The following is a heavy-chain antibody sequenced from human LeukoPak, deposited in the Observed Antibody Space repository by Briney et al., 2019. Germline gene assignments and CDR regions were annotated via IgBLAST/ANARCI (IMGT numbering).Heavy chain of an antibody. V-gene: IGHV3-23*01. J-gene: IGHJ5*02. CDR1: GFTFSSYA. D-gene: IGHD6-13*01. CDR3: AKDTIAAAGTRWFDP. Sequence: PGGSLRLSCAASGFTFSSYAMSWVRQAPGKGLEWVSAISSSGGSTYYADSVKGRFTISRDNSKNTLYLQMNSLRAEDTAVYYCAKDTIAAAGTRWFDPWGQGTLVTVSS. CDR2: ISSSGGST.